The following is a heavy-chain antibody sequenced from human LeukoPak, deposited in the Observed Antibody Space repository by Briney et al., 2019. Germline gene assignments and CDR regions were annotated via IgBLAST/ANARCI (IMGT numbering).Heavy chain of an antibody. Sequence: GASVKVSCKASGYTFTSYGISWVRQAPGQGLEWMGWISAYNGNTNYAQKLQGRVTMTTDTSTSTAYMELMSLRSDDTAVYYCARFRTDYDILTGPYYFDYWGQGTLVTVSS. CDR2: ISAYNGNT. CDR1: GYTFTSYG. J-gene: IGHJ4*02. V-gene: IGHV1-18*01. CDR3: ARFRTDYDILTGPYYFDY. D-gene: IGHD3-9*01.